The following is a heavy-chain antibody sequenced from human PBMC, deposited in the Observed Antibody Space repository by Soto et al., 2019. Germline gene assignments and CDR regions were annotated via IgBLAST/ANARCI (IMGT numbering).Heavy chain of an antibody. Sequence: EVQLVESGGGLVQPGGSLRLSCVASGFTFSDYWMHWVRQAPGKGLVWASRIKFDGSITSHADSVKGRFTISRDNARNTVHLQMDRLRAEDSGVYYCARGLRNYYGVDVWGQGTTVTVSS. J-gene: IGHJ6*02. CDR3: ARGLRNYYGVDV. CDR2: IKFDGSIT. D-gene: IGHD4-17*01. CDR1: GFTFSDYW. V-gene: IGHV3-74*01.